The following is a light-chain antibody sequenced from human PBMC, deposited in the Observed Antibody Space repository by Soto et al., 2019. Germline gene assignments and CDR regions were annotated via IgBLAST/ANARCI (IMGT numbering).Light chain of an antibody. Sequence: NFMLTQPHSVSESPGKTVTISCTRSSGSIASNDVQWYQQRPGSAPTTVIYENNQRPSGVPDRFSGSTDGSSNSASLTISGLQTEDEADYYCQSYDSCTVVFGGGTKVTVL. J-gene: IGLJ2*01. CDR2: ENN. CDR1: SGSIASND. CDR3: QSYDSCTVV. V-gene: IGLV6-57*04.